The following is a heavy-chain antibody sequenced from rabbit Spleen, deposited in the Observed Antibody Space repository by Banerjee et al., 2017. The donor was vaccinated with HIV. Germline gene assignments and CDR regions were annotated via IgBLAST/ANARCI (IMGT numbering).Heavy chain of an antibody. J-gene: IGHJ4*01. V-gene: IGHV1S40*01. Sequence: QSLEESGGDLVKPGASLTLTCTASGFSFSYSDYMCWVRQPPGKGPEWIACIYVGGSGIYYASWAKGRFTISKTSSTTVTLQMTSLTAADTATYFCATTDDFKYGRFNLWGPGTLVTVS. CDR2: IYVGGSGI. D-gene: IGHD3-1*01. CDR1: GFSFSYSDY. CDR3: ATTDDFKYGRFNL.